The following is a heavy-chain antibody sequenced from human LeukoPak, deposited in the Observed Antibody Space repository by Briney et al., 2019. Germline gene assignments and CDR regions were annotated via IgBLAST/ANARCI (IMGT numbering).Heavy chain of an antibody. CDR3: ARDSDSSGLDFDY. CDR1: GGSFSGYY. Sequence: SETLSLTCAVYGGSFSGYYWSWIRQPPGKGLEWIGYIYYSGSTKYNPSLKSRVTMSVDMSKNQFSLKLSSMTAADTAVYYCARDSDSSGLDFDYWGQGTLVTVSS. D-gene: IGHD3-22*01. CDR2: IYYSGST. V-gene: IGHV4-59*01. J-gene: IGHJ4*02.